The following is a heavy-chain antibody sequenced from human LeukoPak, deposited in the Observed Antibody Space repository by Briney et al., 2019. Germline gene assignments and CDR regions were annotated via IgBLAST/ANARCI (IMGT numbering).Heavy chain of an antibody. J-gene: IGHJ5*02. CDR3: ATLHGDYEYSFDP. CDR1: GYTLTESS. Sequence: ASVKVSCKVCGYTLTESSMHWVRQAPGKGLEWMGGFDPEDGETTYAQKFQGRVTMTEDTSTDTAYMELSSLRSEDTAVYYCATLHGDYEYSFDPWGQGVLVTVSS. D-gene: IGHD4-17*01. V-gene: IGHV1-24*01. CDR2: FDPEDGET.